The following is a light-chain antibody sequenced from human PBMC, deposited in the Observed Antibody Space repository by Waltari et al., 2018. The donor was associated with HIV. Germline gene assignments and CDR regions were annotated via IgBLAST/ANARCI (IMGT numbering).Light chain of an antibody. Sequence: AIQMTQSPPSLSAHVGGRVTITSRASQGTGTDLGWYQQQQGKPPKLLIYTASRLQSGVASSFSGSGSGTDFTLTISGLRPEYFATYYCMHDYNYPRSFGRGTRLEIK. J-gene: IGKJ4*02. CDR1: QGTGTD. CDR2: TAS. V-gene: IGKV1-6*01. CDR3: MHDYNYPRS.